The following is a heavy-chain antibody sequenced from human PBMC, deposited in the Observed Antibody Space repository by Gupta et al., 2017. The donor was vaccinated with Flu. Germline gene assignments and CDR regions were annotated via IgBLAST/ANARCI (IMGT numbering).Heavy chain of an antibody. D-gene: IGHD3-3*01. CDR2: ISYDGGNE. Sequence: QVHLVESGGGVVQPGRSLRLSCAASGFTFNTYGIPWVRQAPGKGLEWVAVISYDGGNEYYADSVKGRFTISRDNSRNTLYLQMNSLRTDDTAAYYCAKDRDFWSGPEYWGQGTLVTVSS. CDR1: GFTFNTYG. CDR3: AKDRDFWSGPEY. V-gene: IGHV3-30*18. J-gene: IGHJ4*02.